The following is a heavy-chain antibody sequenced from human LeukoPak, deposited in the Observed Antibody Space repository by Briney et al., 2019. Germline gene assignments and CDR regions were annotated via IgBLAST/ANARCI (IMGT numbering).Heavy chain of an antibody. CDR2: INYSGST. V-gene: IGHV4-59*01. Sequence: SETLSLTCTGSGASITNSYWNWIRQSPWKGLEWIGYINYSGSTNYNPSLKSRVTISVDTSKNQFSLKLSSVTAADTAVYFCARDPLSTNDFDIWGQGTMVTVSS. CDR1: GASITNSY. D-gene: IGHD1-1*01. CDR3: ARDPLSTNDFDI. J-gene: IGHJ3*02.